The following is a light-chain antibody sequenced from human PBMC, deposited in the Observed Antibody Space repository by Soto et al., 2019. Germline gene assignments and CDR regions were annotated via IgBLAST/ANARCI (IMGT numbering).Light chain of an antibody. Sequence: EIQMTQPPSNMSTSVGDRITITCRASQSIGSWLAWYQQISGRAPNLLIYDAPSLQSGVPSRFSGSGSGTEFTLTISSLQPDDFATYYCQQYNTYSWTFGQGTKVDIK. CDR1: QSIGSW. CDR2: DAP. V-gene: IGKV1-5*01. J-gene: IGKJ1*01. CDR3: QQYNTYSWT.